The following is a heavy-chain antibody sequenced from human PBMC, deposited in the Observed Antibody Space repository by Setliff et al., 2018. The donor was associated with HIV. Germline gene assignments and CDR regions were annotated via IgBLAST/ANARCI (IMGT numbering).Heavy chain of an antibody. CDR2: IYYRVTT. CDR3: ARGRLHYYDTSVYLDAFDI. D-gene: IGHD3-22*01. V-gene: IGHV4-31*03. J-gene: IGHJ3*02. Sequence: SETLSLTCTVSGGSNSSGTYHWSWIRQHPGKGLEWIGYIYYRVTTYYNPSLKSRVTISVGTSKNKFSLNLGSVTAADTAIYYCARGRLHYYDTSVYLDAFDIWGQGTMVTVSS. CDR1: GGSNSSGTYH.